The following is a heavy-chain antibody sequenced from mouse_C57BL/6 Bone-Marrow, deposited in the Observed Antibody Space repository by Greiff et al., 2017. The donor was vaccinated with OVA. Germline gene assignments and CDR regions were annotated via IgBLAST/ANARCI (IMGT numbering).Heavy chain of an antibody. D-gene: IGHD2-4*01. CDR2: ISSGSSTI. Sequence: EVKLMESGGGLVKPGGSLKLSCAASGFTFSDYGMHWVRQAPETGLEWVAYISSGSSTIYYADTVKGRFTISRDNAKNTLFLQMTSLRSEDTAMYYCARKRLRNYYAMDYWGQGTSVTVSS. CDR1: GFTFSDYG. J-gene: IGHJ4*01. V-gene: IGHV5-17*01. CDR3: ARKRLRNYYAMDY.